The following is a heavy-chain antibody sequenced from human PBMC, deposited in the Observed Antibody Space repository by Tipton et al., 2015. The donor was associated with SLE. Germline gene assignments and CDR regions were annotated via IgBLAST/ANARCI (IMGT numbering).Heavy chain of an antibody. J-gene: IGHJ5*02. CDR3: ARGTGGLFDP. Sequence: TLSLTCTVSGGSISSGSYYWSWIRQPAGKGLEWIGRIYTSGSTNYNPSLKSRVTISVDTSKNQFSLKLSSVTAADTAVYYCARGTGGLFDPWGQGALVTVSS. V-gene: IGHV4-61*02. CDR1: GGSISSGSYY. D-gene: IGHD1-14*01. CDR2: IYTSGST.